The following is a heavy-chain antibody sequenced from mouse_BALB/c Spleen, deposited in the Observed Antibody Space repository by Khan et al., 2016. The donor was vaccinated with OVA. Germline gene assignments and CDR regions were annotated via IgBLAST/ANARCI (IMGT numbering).Heavy chain of an antibody. Sequence: EVQLQESGPSLVKPSQTLSLTCSVTGDSITSGYWCWIRKFPGNKLEYMGYLIYSGSTYYNPSLKSRISITRNTSKNQYSLQLNSVTTADAATYYCARTACRFAFVYWGQGTLVTVSA. J-gene: IGHJ3*01. V-gene: IGHV3-8*02. CDR1: GDSITSGY. CDR3: ARTACRFAFVY. CDR2: LIYSGST. D-gene: IGHD1-2*01.